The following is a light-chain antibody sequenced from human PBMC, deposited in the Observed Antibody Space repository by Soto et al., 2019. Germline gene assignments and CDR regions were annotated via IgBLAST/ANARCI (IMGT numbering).Light chain of an antibody. Sequence: QSVLTQSPSASASLGASVKLTCTLSSGHSSYAIAWHQQQPEKGPRYLMKLNSDGSHSKGDGIPDRFSGSSSGAERYLTISGLQSEDEADYYCQTWGTGIVVFGGGTNLTVL. CDR2: LNSDGSH. CDR3: QTWGTGIVV. CDR1: SGHSSYA. J-gene: IGLJ2*01. V-gene: IGLV4-69*01.